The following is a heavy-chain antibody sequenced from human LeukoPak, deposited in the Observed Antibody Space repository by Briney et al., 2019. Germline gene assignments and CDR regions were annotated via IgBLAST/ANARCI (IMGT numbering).Heavy chain of an antibody. CDR3: AKSGNRLFDY. V-gene: IGHV3-30*01. D-gene: IGHD3-10*01. J-gene: IGHJ4*02. Sequence: GGSLRLSCAASGFTFSNYAIHWVRQAPGKGLEWVAVISYDGNNKYYADSVKGRFTISRDNSKNTLYLQMNSLRAEDTAVYYCAKSGNRLFDYWGQGTLVTVSS. CDR2: ISYDGNNK. CDR1: GFTFSNYA.